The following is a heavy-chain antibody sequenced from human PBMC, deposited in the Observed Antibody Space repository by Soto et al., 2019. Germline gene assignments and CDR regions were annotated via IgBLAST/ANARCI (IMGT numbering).Heavy chain of an antibody. CDR3: VRGGILEANRPYYYYGLDV. CDR2: VSPYNGNT. V-gene: IGHV1-18*01. CDR1: GYTFSTYG. J-gene: IGHJ6*02. D-gene: IGHD1-1*01. Sequence: ASVKVSCKVFGYTFSTYGLSWVRQAPGQGLEWMGWVSPYNGNTYYAPGLQGRVTMTTDTSTNTAYMSLRSLRSDDTAIYYCVRGGILEANRPYYYYGLDVWGQWTPVTVSS.